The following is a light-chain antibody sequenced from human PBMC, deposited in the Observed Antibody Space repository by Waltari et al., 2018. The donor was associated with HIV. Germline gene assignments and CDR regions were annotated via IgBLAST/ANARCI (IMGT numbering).Light chain of an antibody. CDR1: SIGSRS. CDR3: QVWHSSSQHVE. Sequence: SYVLSQPPSVSVAPGQTAKITCGGDSIGSRSVHWYQQRPGQTPVVVVYDDDDRPSGIPERFSGSNSGNTATLTIGRVEAGDEADYYCQVWHSSSQHVEFGGGTKLTVL. CDR2: DDD. V-gene: IGLV3-21*02. J-gene: IGLJ2*01.